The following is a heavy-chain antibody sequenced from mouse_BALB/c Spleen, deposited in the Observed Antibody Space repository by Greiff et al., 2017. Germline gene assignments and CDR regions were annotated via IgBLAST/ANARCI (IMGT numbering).Heavy chain of an antibody. V-gene: IGHV5-6-5*01. CDR2: ISSGGST. D-gene: IGHD1-1*02. CDR1: GFTFSSYA. Sequence: EVKLMESGGGLVKPGGSLKLSCAASGFTFSSYAMSWVRQTPEKRLEWVASISSGGSTYYPDSVKGRFTISRDNARNILYLQMSSLRSEDTAMYYCAREDYAPLADWGQGTLVTVSA. J-gene: IGHJ3*01. CDR3: AREDYAPLAD.